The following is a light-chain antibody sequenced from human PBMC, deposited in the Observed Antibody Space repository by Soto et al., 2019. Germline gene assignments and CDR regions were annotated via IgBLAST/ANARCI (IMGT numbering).Light chain of an antibody. Sequence: EIVMTQSPATLSVSPGERATLSCRASQSVSSNLAWYQQKPGQAPRLLIYGASTRATGNPARFSGSGSGTAFTLTISSLQSEDFAVYYCQQYNNWPPYTFGQGTKLEIK. CDR2: GAS. CDR3: QQYNNWPPYT. V-gene: IGKV3-15*01. CDR1: QSVSSN. J-gene: IGKJ2*01.